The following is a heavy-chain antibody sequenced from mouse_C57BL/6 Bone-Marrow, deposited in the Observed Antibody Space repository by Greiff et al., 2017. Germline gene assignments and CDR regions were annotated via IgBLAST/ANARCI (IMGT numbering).Heavy chain of an antibody. D-gene: IGHD2-3*01. CDR2: IDPENGDT. J-gene: IGHJ2*01. Sequence: VQLKESGAELVRPGASVKLSCTASGFNIKDDYMHWVKQRPEQGLAWIGWIDPENGDTEYASKFQGKATITADTSSNTAYLQLSSLTSEDTAVYYCTTEDGYYGFDYWGQGTTLTVSS. CDR1: GFNIKDDY. CDR3: TTEDGYYGFDY. V-gene: IGHV14-4*01.